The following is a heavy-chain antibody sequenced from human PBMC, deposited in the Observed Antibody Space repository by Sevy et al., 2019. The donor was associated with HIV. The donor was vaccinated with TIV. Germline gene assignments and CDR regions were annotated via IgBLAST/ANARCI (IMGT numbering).Heavy chain of an antibody. CDR3: AKSYFGSGTSYGMDL. V-gene: IGHV3-7*01. CDR2: IRQDGSEK. D-gene: IGHD3-10*01. Sequence: GGSLRLSCAVSGFTFRNFWMSWVRQAPGKGLEWVANIRQDGSEKYYVDSVRGRFTISRDNAKNSLFLQLNSLRADDXAIYYCAKSYFGSGTSYGMDLWGRGTTVTVSS. CDR1: GFTFRNFW. J-gene: IGHJ6*02.